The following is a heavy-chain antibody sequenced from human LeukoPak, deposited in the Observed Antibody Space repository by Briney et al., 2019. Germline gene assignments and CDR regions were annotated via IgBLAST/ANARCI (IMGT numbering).Heavy chain of an antibody. CDR1: GYTFTSYD. Sequence: ASVKVSCKASGYTFTSYDINWVRQATGQGLERMGWMNPNSGNTGYAQKFQGRVTMTRNTSISTAYMELSSLRSEDTAVYYCARGTSSGVVHNWFDPWGQGTLVTVSS. V-gene: IGHV1-8*01. D-gene: IGHD3-3*01. CDR3: ARGTSSGVVHNWFDP. J-gene: IGHJ5*02. CDR2: MNPNSGNT.